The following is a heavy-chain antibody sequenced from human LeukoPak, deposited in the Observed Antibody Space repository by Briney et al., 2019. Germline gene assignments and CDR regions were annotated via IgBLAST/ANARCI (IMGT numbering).Heavy chain of an antibody. D-gene: IGHD2-2*01. CDR3: ARALVGPQDLPAAMTLYYYYYMDV. Sequence: SETLSLTCAVYGGSFSGYYWSWVRQPPGKGREWIGEINHSGSTNYNPSLKSRVTISVDTSKDQFSLKLSSVTAADTAVYYCARALVGPQDLPAAMTLYYYYYMDVWGKGTTVTVSS. V-gene: IGHV4-34*01. CDR2: INHSGST. J-gene: IGHJ6*03. CDR1: GGSFSGYY.